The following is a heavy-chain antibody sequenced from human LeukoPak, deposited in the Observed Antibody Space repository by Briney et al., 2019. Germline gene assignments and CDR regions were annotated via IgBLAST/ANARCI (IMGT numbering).Heavy chain of an antibody. CDR3: ARDGYGSGTYFDY. CDR2: IIPIFGTA. D-gene: IGHD3-10*01. CDR1: RGTFSSYA. J-gene: IGHJ4*02. Sequence: SVKVSCKASRGTFSSYAISWVQQAPGQGLEWMGGIIPIFGTANYAQKFQGRVTITADESTSTAYMELSSLRSEDTAVYYCARDGYGSGTYFDYWGQGTLVTVSS. V-gene: IGHV1-69*01.